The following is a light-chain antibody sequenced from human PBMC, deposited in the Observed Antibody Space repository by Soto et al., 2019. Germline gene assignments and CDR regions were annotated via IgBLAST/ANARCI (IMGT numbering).Light chain of an antibody. Sequence: QSALTQPASVSGSRGQSITISCTGTSSNVGSYNFVSWYRQYPGKAPELIIYEVSQRPSTFFNRFSGSKSGNTAPLTISGLQSDDEADYYCCSYAGNNALVFGGGTKVTVL. CDR2: EVS. J-gene: IGLJ3*02. CDR1: SSNVGSYNF. CDR3: CSYAGNNALV. V-gene: IGLV2-23*02.